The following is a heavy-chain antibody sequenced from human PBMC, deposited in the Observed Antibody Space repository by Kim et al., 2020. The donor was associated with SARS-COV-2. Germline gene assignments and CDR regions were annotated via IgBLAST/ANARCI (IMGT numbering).Heavy chain of an antibody. Sequence: GGSLRLSCAASGFTFSSYGMHWVRQAPGKGLEWVAVISYDGSKKYYADPVKGRFTISRDNSKNTLYLQMNSLRAEDTAVYYCAKDLYYYGSGSPYYFDYWGQGTLVTVSS. CDR1: GFTFSSYG. V-gene: IGHV3-30*18. CDR3: AKDLYYYGSGSPYYFDY. D-gene: IGHD3-10*01. J-gene: IGHJ4*02. CDR2: ISYDGSKK.